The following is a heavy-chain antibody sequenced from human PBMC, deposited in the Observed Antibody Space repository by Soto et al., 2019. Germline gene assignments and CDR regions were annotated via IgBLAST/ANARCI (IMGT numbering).Heavy chain of an antibody. CDR2: IWYDGSNK. J-gene: IGHJ4*02. CDR1: GFTFSSYG. V-gene: IGHV3-33*01. Sequence: QVQLVESGGGVVQPGRSLRLSCAASGFTFSSYGMHWVRQAPGKGLEWVAVIWYDGSNKYYADSVKGRFTISSDNSKITLYLQMNSLRADDTAVYYCARGEGCSGGSCYKPEYYFDYWGQGTLVTVSS. D-gene: IGHD2-15*01. CDR3: ARGEGCSGGSCYKPEYYFDY.